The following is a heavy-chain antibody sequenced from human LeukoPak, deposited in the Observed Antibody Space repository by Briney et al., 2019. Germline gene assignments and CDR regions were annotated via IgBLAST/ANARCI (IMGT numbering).Heavy chain of an antibody. CDR2: ISSSSSYI. D-gene: IGHD6-13*01. Sequence: GSLRLSCAASGFTFSSYSMNWVRQAPGKGLEWVSSISSSSSYIYYADSVKGRFTISRDNAKNSLYLQMNSLRAEDTAVYHCARVAAAGTKEYDYWGQGTLVTVSS. V-gene: IGHV3-21*01. CDR3: ARVAAAGTKEYDY. CDR1: GFTFSSYS. J-gene: IGHJ4*02.